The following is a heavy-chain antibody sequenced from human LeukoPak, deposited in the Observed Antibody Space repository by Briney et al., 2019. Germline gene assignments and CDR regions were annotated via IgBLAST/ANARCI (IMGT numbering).Heavy chain of an antibody. D-gene: IGHD6-19*01. V-gene: IGHV1-18*01. Sequence: ASVKVSCKASGYTFTSYGISWVRQAPGQGLEWMGWISAYNGNTNYAQKLQGRVTMTTDTSTSTAYMELRSLRSDDTAVYYCARIPVAVAGTDWLDPWGQGTLVTVSS. CDR2: ISAYNGNT. CDR3: ARIPVAVAGTDWLDP. J-gene: IGHJ5*02. CDR1: GYTFTSYG.